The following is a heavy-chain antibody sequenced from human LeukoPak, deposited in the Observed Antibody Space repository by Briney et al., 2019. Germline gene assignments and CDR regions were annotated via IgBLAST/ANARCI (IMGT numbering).Heavy chain of an antibody. Sequence: GGSLRLSCTASGFTFGDYAMSWVRQAPGEGLVWVSAISGSGTTYYADSMKGRFTVSRDNSKNTLYLQMSSLRAEDTAVYYCAKGNYYDSSSFLYYFDYWGQGTLVTVSS. CDR3: AKGNYYDSSSFLYYFDY. CDR2: ISGSGTT. V-gene: IGHV3-23*01. J-gene: IGHJ4*02. CDR1: GFTFGDYA. D-gene: IGHD3-22*01.